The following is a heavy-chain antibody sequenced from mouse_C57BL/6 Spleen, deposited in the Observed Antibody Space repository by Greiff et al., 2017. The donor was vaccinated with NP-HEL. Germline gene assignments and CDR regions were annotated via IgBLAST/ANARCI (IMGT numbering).Heavy chain of an antibody. V-gene: IGHV5-17*01. J-gene: IGHJ1*03. Sequence: EVKLVESGGGLVKPGGSLKLSCAASGFTFSDYGMHWVRQAPEKGLEWVAYISSGSSTIYYADTVKGRFTISRDNAKNTLFLQMTSLRSEDTARYDCARGGDCDFEVWGTGTTGTASS. CDR1: GFTFSDYG. D-gene: IGHD3-3*01. CDR2: ISSGSSTI. CDR3: ARGGDCDFEV.